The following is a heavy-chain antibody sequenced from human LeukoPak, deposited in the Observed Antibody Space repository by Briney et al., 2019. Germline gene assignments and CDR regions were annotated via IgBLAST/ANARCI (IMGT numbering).Heavy chain of an antibody. CDR2: IHTGGTT. CDR1: GIDISYHY. J-gene: IGHJ4*02. D-gene: IGHD3-10*01. V-gene: IGHV3-53*01. Sequence: GGSLRLFCVASGIDISYHYVGWVRQAPGKGLEWVSVIHTGGTTHYADSVKGRFTISKDNSNNTVFLQMNSVRVEDTAAYYCARVWFGYFFQWGQGVLVTVSS. CDR3: ARVWFGYFFQ.